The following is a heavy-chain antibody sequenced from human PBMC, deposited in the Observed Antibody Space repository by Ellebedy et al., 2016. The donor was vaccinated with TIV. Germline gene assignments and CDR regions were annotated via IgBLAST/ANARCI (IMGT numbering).Heavy chain of an antibody. CDR1: GFTFSSYA. CDR2: ISGSGGST. CDR3: AKDMGRRWELLSFDY. Sequence: PGGSLRLSCAASGFTFSSYAMSWVRQAPGKGLEWVSAISGSGGSTYYADSVKGRFTISRDNSKNTLYLQMNSLRAEDTAVYYCAKDMGRRWELLSFDYWGQGTLVTVSS. V-gene: IGHV3-23*01. D-gene: IGHD1-26*01. J-gene: IGHJ4*02.